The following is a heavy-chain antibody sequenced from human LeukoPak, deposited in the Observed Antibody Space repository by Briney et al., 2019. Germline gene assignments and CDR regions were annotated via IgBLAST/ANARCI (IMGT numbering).Heavy chain of an antibody. CDR2: ISSSTAYT. CDR1: GFIFSTYS. D-gene: IGHD3-10*01. CDR3: VRDPKLLWFGELLEPPAGWFDP. J-gene: IGHJ5*02. V-gene: IGHV3-21*01. Sequence: PGGSLRLSCAASGFIFSTYSMTSVRQAPEKGLEWVATISSSTAYTSYADSEKGRFTISRDNAKNSLYLQMNSLRAEDTAVYYCVRDPKLLWFGELLEPPAGWFDPWGQGTLVTVSS.